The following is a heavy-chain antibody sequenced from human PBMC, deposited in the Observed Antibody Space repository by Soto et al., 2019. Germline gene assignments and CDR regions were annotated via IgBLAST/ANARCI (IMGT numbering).Heavy chain of an antibody. CDR1: GYNLGAHY. D-gene: IGHD2-15*01. Sequence: ALVKVSCKASGYNLGAHYTYWVRQAPGRGFEWPGAMNPITGDTDYGEKFRGRITMPRDTSIGTAYMELRRLRSAHTALSYCAGGRCPTSHLPAPLLMHLWGQGATVTVTS. V-gene: IGHV1-2*02. J-gene: IGHJ6*02. CDR2: MNPITGDT. CDR3: AGGRCPTSHLPAPLLMHL.